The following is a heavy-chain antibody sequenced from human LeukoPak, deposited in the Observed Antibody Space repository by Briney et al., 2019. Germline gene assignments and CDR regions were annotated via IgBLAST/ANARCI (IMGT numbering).Heavy chain of an antibody. CDR2: INPNSGGT. V-gene: IGHV1-2*02. CDR1: GYTFTGYY. D-gene: IGHD2-15*01. Sequence: ASVKVSCKASGYTFTGYYMHWVRQAPGQGPEWMGWINPNSGGTDYAQKSQGRVTMTRDTSINTAYMELSSLRSDDTAVYYCARGRYCSDGNCYHNWFDPWGQGTLVTVSS. J-gene: IGHJ5*02. CDR3: ARGRYCSDGNCYHNWFDP.